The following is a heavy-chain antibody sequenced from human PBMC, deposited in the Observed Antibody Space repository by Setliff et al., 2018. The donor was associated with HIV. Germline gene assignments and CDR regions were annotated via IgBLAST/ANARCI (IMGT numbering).Heavy chain of an antibody. V-gene: IGHV1-18*01. CDR1: GYTVTSYG. D-gene: IGHD4-4*01. CDR3: ARDVDYTYAFDI. CDR2: ISAYNGNT. Sequence: ASVKVSCKASGYTVTSYGISWVRQAPGQGLEWMGWISAYNGNTNYAQKLQGRVTMTTDTSTSTAYMELRSLRSDDTAVYYCARDVDYTYAFDIWGQGTMVTVSS. J-gene: IGHJ3*02.